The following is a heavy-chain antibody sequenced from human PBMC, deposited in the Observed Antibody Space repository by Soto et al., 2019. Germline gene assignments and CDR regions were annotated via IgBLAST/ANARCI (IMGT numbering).Heavy chain of an antibody. CDR3: ARDRGPYSYGSSRMDV. CDR2: ISAYNGNT. J-gene: IGHJ6*02. V-gene: IGHV1-18*01. D-gene: IGHD5-18*01. CDR1: GYTFTSYG. Sequence: ASVKVSCKASGYTFTSYGISWVRQAPGQGLEWMGWISAYNGNTNYAQKLQGRVTMTTDTSTSTAYMELRSLRSDDTAVYYCARDRGPYSYGSSRMDVWGQGTTVTVSS.